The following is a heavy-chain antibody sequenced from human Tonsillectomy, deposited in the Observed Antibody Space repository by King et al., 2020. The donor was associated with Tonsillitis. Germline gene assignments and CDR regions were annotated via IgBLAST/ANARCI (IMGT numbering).Heavy chain of an antibody. D-gene: IGHD7-27*01. CDR1: GFTFSVDT. CDR3: ARYRRTGSDAFDI. CDR2: ISSSSSYI. J-gene: IGHJ3*02. Sequence: VQLVESGGGLVKPGGSLRLSCAASGFTFSVDTMNWFRQAPGKGLEWVSSISSSSSYIYYADSVKGRFTISRDNAKKSLYLQMNSLRAEDTALYYCARYRRTGSDAFDIWGQGTMVTVSS. V-gene: IGHV3-21*01.